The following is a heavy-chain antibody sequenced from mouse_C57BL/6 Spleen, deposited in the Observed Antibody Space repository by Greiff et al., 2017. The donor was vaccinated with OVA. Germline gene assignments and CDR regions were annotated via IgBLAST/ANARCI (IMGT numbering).Heavy chain of an antibody. V-gene: IGHV1-82*01. CDR3: ARGGYGSSYSYWYFDV. Sequence: QVLLQQSGPELVKPGASVKISCKASGYAFSSSWMNWVKQRPGKGLEWIGRIYPGDGDTNYNGKFKGKATLTADKSSSTAYMQLSSLTSEDSAVYFCARGGYGSSYSYWYFDVWGTGTTVTVSS. D-gene: IGHD1-1*01. J-gene: IGHJ1*03. CDR1: GYAFSSSW. CDR2: IYPGDGDT.